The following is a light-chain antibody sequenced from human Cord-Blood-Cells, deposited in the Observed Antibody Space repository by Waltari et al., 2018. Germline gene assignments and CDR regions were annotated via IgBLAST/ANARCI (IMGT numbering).Light chain of an antibody. CDR2: EGS. J-gene: IGLJ1*01. CDR3: CSYAGSSTFV. CDR1: SSDVGSYNL. Sequence: QSALTQPGSVSGSPGQSITISCTGTSSDVGSYNLVSWYQQHPGKAPKLLIYEGSKRPSGVANRFSGSKSGHTASLTISGLQAEDEADYYCCSYAGSSTFVFGAGTKVTVL. V-gene: IGLV2-23*01.